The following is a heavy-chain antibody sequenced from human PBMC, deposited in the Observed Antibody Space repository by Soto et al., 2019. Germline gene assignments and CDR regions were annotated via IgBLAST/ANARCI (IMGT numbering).Heavy chain of an antibody. CDR3: ARGGLVSPADLVY. Sequence: ASVKVSCKASGGTFSSYAISWVRQAPGQGLEWMGGIIPIFGTANYAQKFQGRVTITADKSTSTAYMELSRLRSDDTAVYYCARGGLVSPADLVYWGEGTLVTVSS. CDR2: IIPIFGTA. V-gene: IGHV1-69*06. CDR1: GGTFSSYA. J-gene: IGHJ4*02. D-gene: IGHD2-15*01.